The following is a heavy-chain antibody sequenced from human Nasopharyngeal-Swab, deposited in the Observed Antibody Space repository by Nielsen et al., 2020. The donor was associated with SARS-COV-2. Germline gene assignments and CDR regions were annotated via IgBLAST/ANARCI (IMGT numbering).Heavy chain of an antibody. V-gene: IGHV4-39*07. CDR2: MYYSGST. Sequence: GSLRLSCTVSGGSISSSSYYWGWIRQPPGKGLEWIGSMYYSGSTNYNPSLKSRVTISVDTSKNQSSLKLSSVTAADTAVYYCARDGAAWGQGTLVTVSS. CDR3: ARDGAA. CDR1: GGSISSSSYY. D-gene: IGHD3-16*01. J-gene: IGHJ5*02.